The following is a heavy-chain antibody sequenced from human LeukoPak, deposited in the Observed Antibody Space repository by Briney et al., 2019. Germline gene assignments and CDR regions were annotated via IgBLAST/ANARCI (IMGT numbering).Heavy chain of an antibody. CDR3: ARDFGEVAWVMTAIFDY. CDR1: GFTFSSYA. D-gene: IGHD2-21*02. Sequence: GGSLRLSCAASGFTFSSYAMHWVRQAPGKGLEWVAVISYDGSNKYYADSVKGRLTISRDNSKNTLYLQMNSLRAEDTAVYYCARDFGEVAWVMTAIFDYWGQGTLVTVSS. CDR2: ISYDGSNK. V-gene: IGHV3-30*04. J-gene: IGHJ4*02.